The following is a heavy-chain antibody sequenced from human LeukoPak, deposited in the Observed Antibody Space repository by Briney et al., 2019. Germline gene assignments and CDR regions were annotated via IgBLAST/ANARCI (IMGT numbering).Heavy chain of an antibody. V-gene: IGHV3-53*01. D-gene: IGHD4-17*01. CDR1: GGSFSGYY. CDR2: ITTSDST. J-gene: IGHJ4*02. CDR3: AKPSGDYDYFDY. Sequence: ETLSLTCAVYGGSFSGYYWSWIRQTPGKGLEWVSGITTSDSTYYADSVKGRFTISRDNSKNTLFLQINSLTVEDTAVYYCAKPSGDYDYFDYWGQGALVTVSS.